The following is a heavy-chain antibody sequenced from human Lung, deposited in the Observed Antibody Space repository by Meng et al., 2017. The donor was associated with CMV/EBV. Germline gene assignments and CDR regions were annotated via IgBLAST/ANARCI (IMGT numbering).Heavy chain of an antibody. CDR1: GFTFSRSW. Sequence: GGSLRLSCAASGFTFSRSWLHWVRKTPEKGLVWVSRIKTVGTHSNTADYVKGRFTFSRDTARNTLYLQMNSLRGEDTAVYFCVRDGDHWNFDYWGQGTLVTVSS. J-gene: IGHJ4*02. D-gene: IGHD2-21*01. CDR3: VRDGDHWNFDY. CDR2: IKTVGTHS. V-gene: IGHV3-74*01.